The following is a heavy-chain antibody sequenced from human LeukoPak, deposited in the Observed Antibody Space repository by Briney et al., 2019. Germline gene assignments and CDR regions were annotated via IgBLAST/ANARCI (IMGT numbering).Heavy chain of an antibody. Sequence: PSETLSLTCTVSGGSISSSSYYWGWIRQPPGKGLEWIGSIYYSGSTYYNPSLKSRVTISVDTSKNQFSLKLSSVTAADTAVYYCARDFLEYSSSYDWFDPWGQGTLVTVSS. D-gene: IGHD6-6*01. CDR3: ARDFLEYSSSYDWFDP. CDR1: GGSISSSSYY. J-gene: IGHJ5*02. V-gene: IGHV4-39*07. CDR2: IYYSGST.